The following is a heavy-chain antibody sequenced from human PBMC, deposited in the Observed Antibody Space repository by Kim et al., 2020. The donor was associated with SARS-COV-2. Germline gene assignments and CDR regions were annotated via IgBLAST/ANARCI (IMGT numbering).Heavy chain of an antibody. V-gene: IGHV3-48*03. CDR3: ARGGYAVDI. J-gene: IGHJ3*02. D-gene: IGHD3-16*01. CDR2: TI. Sequence: TIDYAGSVKGRFTSSRDNAKNSLYLQRYSLRAEDTAVYYCARGGYAVDIWGQGTMVTVSS.